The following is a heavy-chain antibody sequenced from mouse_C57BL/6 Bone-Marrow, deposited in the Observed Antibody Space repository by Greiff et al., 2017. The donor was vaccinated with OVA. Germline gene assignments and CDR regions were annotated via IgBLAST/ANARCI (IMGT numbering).Heavy chain of an antibody. V-gene: IGHV1-82*01. CDR2: IYPGDGDP. CDR1: GYAFSSSW. CDR3: ARSGVLDYVDY. J-gene: IGHJ2*01. D-gene: IGHD3-1*01. Sequence: QVQLKQSGPELVKPGASVKISCKASGYAFSSSWMNWVKQRPGKGLEWIGRIYPGDGDPNYNGKFKGKATLTADKSSSTAYMQLSSLTSEDAAVYFCARSGVLDYVDYWGQGTTLTVSS.